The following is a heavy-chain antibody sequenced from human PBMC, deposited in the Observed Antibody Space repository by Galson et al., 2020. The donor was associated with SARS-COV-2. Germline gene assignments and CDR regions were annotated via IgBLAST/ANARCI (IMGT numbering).Heavy chain of an antibody. Sequence: ASVKVSCKASGYTFTSYDINWVRKATGQGLEWMGWMNPNSGNTGYAQKFQGRVTMTRNTSISTAYMELSRLRSEDTAVYYCATEGYSGYNNWFDPWGQGTLVTVSS. CDR1: GYTFTSYD. CDR3: ATEGYSGYNNWFDP. CDR2: MNPNSGNT. J-gene: IGHJ5*02. D-gene: IGHD5-12*01. V-gene: IGHV1-8*01.